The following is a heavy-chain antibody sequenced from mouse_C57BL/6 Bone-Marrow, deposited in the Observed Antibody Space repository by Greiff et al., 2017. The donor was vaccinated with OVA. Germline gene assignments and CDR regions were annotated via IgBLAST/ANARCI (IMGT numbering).Heavy chain of an antibody. CDR1: GYTFTSYW. CDR3: ARDYDGVHWYFDV. J-gene: IGHJ1*03. D-gene: IGHD2-4*01. CDR2: INPSSGYT. V-gene: IGHV1-7*01. Sequence: VKLMESGAELAKPGASVKLSCKASGYTFTSYWMHWVKQRPGQGLEWIGYINPSSGYTKYNQKFKDKATLTADKSSSTAYMQLSSLTYEDSAVYYCARDYDGVHWYFDVWGTGTTVTVSS.